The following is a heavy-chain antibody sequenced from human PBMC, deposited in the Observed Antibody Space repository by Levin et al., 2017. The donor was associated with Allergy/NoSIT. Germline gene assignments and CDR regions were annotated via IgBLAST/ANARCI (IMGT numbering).Heavy chain of an antibody. J-gene: IGHJ5*02. V-gene: IGHV1-18*01. Sequence: GESLKISCKASGYTFTSYGISWVRQAPGQGLEWMGWISAYNGNTNYAQKLQGRVTMTTDTSTSTAYMELRSLRSDDTAVYYCARDTDCSSTSCYGSHWFDPWGQGTLVTVSS. CDR2: ISAYNGNT. D-gene: IGHD2-2*01. CDR3: ARDTDCSSTSCYGSHWFDP. CDR1: GYTFTSYG.